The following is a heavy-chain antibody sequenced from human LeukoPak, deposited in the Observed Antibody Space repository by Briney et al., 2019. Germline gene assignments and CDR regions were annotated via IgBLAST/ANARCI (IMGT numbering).Heavy chain of an antibody. CDR2: ISKSGGDT. J-gene: IGHJ3*02. Sequence: GGSLRLSCAASGFTFGDYVMSWVRQAPGKGPEWVSSISKSGGDTSYADSVKGRFTISRDNSENTLDLQMIGLRAEDTAVYFCAKCDYDYVWGNYRYYAFDIWGQGTRVIVSS. V-gene: IGHV3-23*01. D-gene: IGHD3-16*02. CDR3: AKCDYDYVWGNYRYYAFDI. CDR1: GFTFGDYV.